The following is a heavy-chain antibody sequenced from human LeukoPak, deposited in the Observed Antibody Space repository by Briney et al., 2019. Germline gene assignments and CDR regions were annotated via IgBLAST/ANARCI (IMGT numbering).Heavy chain of an antibody. Sequence: TSETLSLTCTVSGGSISSYYWSWIRQPPGKGLEWIGYIYYSGSTNYNPSLKSRVTISVDTSKNQFSLKLSSVTAADTAVYFCARAPVVVVAATVWFDPWGQGTLVTVSS. D-gene: IGHD2-15*01. CDR3: ARAPVVVVAATVWFDP. CDR1: GGSISSYY. V-gene: IGHV4-59*01. CDR2: IYYSGST. J-gene: IGHJ5*02.